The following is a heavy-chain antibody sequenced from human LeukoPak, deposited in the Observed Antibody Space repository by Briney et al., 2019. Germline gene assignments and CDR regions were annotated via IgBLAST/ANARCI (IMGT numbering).Heavy chain of an antibody. Sequence: ASVKVSCKASGGTFSSYAINWVRQATGQGLEWMGWMNPNSGNTGYAQKFQGRVTMTRNTSISTAYMELSSLRSEDTAVYYCARGSVRRSGYRIYYYYYYGMDVWGQGTTVTVSS. J-gene: IGHJ6*02. CDR1: GGTFSSYA. CDR3: ARGSVRRSGYRIYYYYYYGMDV. V-gene: IGHV1-8*02. D-gene: IGHD3-22*01. CDR2: MNPNSGNT.